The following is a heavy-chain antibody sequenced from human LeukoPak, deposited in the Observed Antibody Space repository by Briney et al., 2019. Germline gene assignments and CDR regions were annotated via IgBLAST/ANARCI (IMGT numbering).Heavy chain of an antibody. CDR2: ISGSGGST. CDR1: GFTFSSYA. V-gene: IGHV3-23*01. J-gene: IGHJ4*02. Sequence: GGSLRLSCAASGFTFSSYAMSWVRHAPGKGLEWVSAISGSGGSTYYADSVKGRFTISRDNSKNTLYLQMNSLRAEDTAVYYCAKSRVGYVALDYWGQGTLVTVSS. CDR3: AKSRVGYVALDY. D-gene: IGHD5-12*01.